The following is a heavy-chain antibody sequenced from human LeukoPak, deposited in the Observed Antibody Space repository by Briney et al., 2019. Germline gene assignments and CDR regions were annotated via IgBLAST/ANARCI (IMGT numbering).Heavy chain of an antibody. D-gene: IGHD5-18*01. CDR2: INTDGSST. CDR3: ATGSGLWSPDY. Sequence: PGGSLRLSCAASGFTFSSYLIHWVRQAPGKGLVWVSRINTDGSSTSYADSVKGRFTISRDNAKNRLYVQMNSLRAEDTAVYYCATGSGLWSPDYWGQGTLVTVSS. CDR1: GFTFSSYL. V-gene: IGHV3-74*01. J-gene: IGHJ4*02.